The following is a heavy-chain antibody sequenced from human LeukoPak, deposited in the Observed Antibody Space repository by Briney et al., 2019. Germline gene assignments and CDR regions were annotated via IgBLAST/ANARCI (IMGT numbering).Heavy chain of an antibody. CDR3: AGSPYSSSPYNWFDP. CDR1: GGSISSYY. D-gene: IGHD6-6*01. J-gene: IGHJ5*02. CDR2: IYYSGST. V-gene: IGHV4-59*08. Sequence: SETLSLTCTVSGGSISSYYWSWIRQPPGKGLEWIGYIYYSGSTGSNPSLKSRVTISVDTSKNQFSLKLSSVTAADTAVYYCAGSPYSSSPYNWFDPRGQGTLVTVSS.